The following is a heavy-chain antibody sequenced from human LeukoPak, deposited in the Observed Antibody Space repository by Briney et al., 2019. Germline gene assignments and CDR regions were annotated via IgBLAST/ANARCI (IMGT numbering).Heavy chain of an antibody. J-gene: IGHJ4*02. CDR1: GFTFDDYA. Sequence: GRSLRLSCAASGFTFDDYAMHWVRQAPGKGLEWVSGISWNSAYVGYADSVKGRFTVSRDNAKNTLYLQVNNLRAEDTAVYYCARGPNSNWSGLDFWGQGTLLTVSS. CDR3: ARGPNSNWSGLDF. V-gene: IGHV3-9*01. D-gene: IGHD6-6*01. CDR2: ISWNSAYV.